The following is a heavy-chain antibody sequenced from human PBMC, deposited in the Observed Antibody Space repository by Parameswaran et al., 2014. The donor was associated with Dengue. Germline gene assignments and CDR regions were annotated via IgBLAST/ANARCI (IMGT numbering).Heavy chain of an antibody. V-gene: IGHV4-31*02. Sequence: RWIRQPPGKGLEWIGYIYYSGSTYYNPSLKSRVTISVDTSKNQFSLKLSSVTAADTAVYYCARVGIGGYSSGLGAFDIWGQGTMVTVSS. J-gene: IGHJ3*02. CDR3: ARVGIGGYSSGLGAFDI. CDR2: IYYSGST. D-gene: IGHD6-19*01.